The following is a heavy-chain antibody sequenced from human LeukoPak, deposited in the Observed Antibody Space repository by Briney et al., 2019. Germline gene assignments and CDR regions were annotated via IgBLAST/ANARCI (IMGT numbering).Heavy chain of an antibody. J-gene: IGHJ3*02. CDR1: GGTFSSEA. D-gene: IGHD3-10*01. V-gene: IGHV1-69*04. CDR3: ARDRDGSLTPDAFDI. Sequence: ASVTVSCKASGGTFSSEAISWVRQAPGQGLEWMGRIIPILGIANYAQKFQGRVTISADKSTSTAYMELRSLRSEDTAVYYCARDRDGSLTPDAFDIWGQGTMVTVSS. CDR2: IIPILGIA.